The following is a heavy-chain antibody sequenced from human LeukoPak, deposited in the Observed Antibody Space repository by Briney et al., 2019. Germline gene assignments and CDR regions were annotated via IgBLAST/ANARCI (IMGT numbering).Heavy chain of an antibody. CDR1: GFTFSSYA. Sequence: GGSLRLSCAASGFTFSSYAMSWVRQAPGKGLEWVSAISGSGGSTYYAESVKGRFTISRDNSKNTLYLQMNSLRAEDTAVYYCAKQVPAAIGPYYFDYWGQGTLVTVSS. V-gene: IGHV3-23*01. J-gene: IGHJ4*02. CDR2: ISGSGGST. CDR3: AKQVPAAIGPYYFDY. D-gene: IGHD2-2*01.